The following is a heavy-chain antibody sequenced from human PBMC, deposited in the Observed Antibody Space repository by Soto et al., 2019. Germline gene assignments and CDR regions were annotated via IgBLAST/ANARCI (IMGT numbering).Heavy chain of an antibody. CDR2: IKQDGREQ. CDR3: ARDLKFLAVACSFHAFDY. D-gene: IGHD3-3*01. V-gene: IGHV3-7*03. CDR1: GFTFSSYW. Sequence: GSLRLSCAASGFTFSSYWMSWVRQAPGRGLEWVANIKQDGREQYYVDSVKGRFTVSRDNAKNSLYRQRNSLRAEHTAVYYCARDLKFLAVACSFHAFDYWGEGTLVTVSS. J-gene: IGHJ4*02.